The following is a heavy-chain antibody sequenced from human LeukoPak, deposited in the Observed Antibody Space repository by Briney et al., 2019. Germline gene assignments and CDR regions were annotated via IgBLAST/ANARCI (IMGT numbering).Heavy chain of an antibody. CDR3: ATGGDAFDI. Sequence: ASVKVSCKASGGTFSSYAISWVRQAPGKGLEWMGGFDPEDGETIYAQKFQGRVTMTEDTSTDTAYMELSSLRSEDTAVYYCATGGDAFDIWGQGTMVTVSS. V-gene: IGHV1-24*01. CDR2: FDPEDGET. CDR1: GGTFSSYA. J-gene: IGHJ3*02. D-gene: IGHD3-10*01.